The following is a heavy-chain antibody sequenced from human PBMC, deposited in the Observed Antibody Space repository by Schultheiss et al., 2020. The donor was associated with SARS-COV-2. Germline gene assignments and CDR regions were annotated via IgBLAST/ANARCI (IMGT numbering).Heavy chain of an antibody. CDR1: GGSISGDN. J-gene: IGHJ5*02. CDR2: YAGGTT. Sequence: SETLSLTCTVSGGSISGDNWGWIRQPAGKGLEWIGLYAGGTTNYNPSLKNRVTMSVDTSKYQVSLRLTSVTAADTAIYYCARDPNYTNYGFGWFDLWGQGTLVTVSS. D-gene: IGHD4-11*01. V-gene: IGHV4-4*07. CDR3: ARDPNYTNYGFGWFDL.